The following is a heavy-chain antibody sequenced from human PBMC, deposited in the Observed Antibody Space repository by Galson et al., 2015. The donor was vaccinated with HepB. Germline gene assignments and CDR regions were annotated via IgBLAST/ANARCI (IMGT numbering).Heavy chain of an antibody. V-gene: IGHV3-30*18. D-gene: IGHD2-2*01. CDR3: AKDHCSSTSCYHRRYPHLFDI. CDR2: ISYDGRVK. CDR1: GFTFSGYG. Sequence: SLRLSCAASGFTFSGYGMHWVRQAPGKGLEWVALISYDGRVKYYADSAKGRFTISRDNPKKTLFLQMSSLRVDDTAVYYCAKDHCSSTSCYHRRYPHLFDIWGQGAPVTVFS. J-gene: IGHJ4*02.